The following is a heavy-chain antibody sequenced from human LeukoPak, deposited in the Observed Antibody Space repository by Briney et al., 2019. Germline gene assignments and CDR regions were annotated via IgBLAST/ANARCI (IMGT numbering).Heavy chain of an antibody. J-gene: IGHJ1*01. V-gene: IGHV3-33*08. CDR3: ARDAGSYCSSTSCSSENEYFQH. CDR1: GFTFSSYG. CDR2: IWYDGSNK. Sequence: GGSLRLSCPAYGFTFSSYGMHWVRQAPGKGLEWVAVIWYDGSNKYYADSVKGRFTISRDNSKNTLYLQMNSLRAEDTAVYYCARDAGSYCSSTSCSSENEYFQHWGQGTLVTVSS. D-gene: IGHD2-2*01.